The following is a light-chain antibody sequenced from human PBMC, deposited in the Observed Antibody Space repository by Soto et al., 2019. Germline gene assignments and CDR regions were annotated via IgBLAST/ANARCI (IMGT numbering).Light chain of an antibody. CDR1: SSDIGAYKY. J-gene: IGLJ1*01. V-gene: IGLV2-14*01. Sequence: QSALTQPASVSGSPGESIAISCSGTSSDIGAYKYVSWYQQHPGKAPKLMIYDVSDRPSGVSDRFSGSKSGNTASLTISGLQAEDEADYYCNSYTTSSTYVFGPGTKVTVL. CDR3: NSYTTSSTYV. CDR2: DVS.